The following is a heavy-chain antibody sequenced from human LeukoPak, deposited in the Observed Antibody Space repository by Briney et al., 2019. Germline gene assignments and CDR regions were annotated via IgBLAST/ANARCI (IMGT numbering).Heavy chain of an antibody. CDR1: GYTLTSYY. V-gene: IGHV1-46*01. D-gene: IGHD4-23*01. CDR3: ASLAGGNSESSDAFDI. J-gene: IGHJ3*02. Sequence: ASVKVSCKASGYTLTSYYMDWVRQAPGQGLEWMGIINPSGGSTSYAQKFQGRLTMTRDMSTSTVYMELSSLRSEDTAVYYCASLAGGNSESSDAFDIWGQGTMVTVSS. CDR2: INPSGGST.